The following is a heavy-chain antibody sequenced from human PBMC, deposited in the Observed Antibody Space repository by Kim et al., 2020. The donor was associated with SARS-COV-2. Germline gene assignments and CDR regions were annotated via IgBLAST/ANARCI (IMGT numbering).Heavy chain of an antibody. Sequence: SVKVSCKASGGTFSSYAISWVRQAPGQGLEWMGGIIPIFGTANYAQKFQGRVTITADESTSTAYMELSSLRSEDTAVYYCARGRFGGTVTTHYGMDVWGQGTTVTVSS. J-gene: IGHJ6*02. D-gene: IGHD4-4*01. CDR1: GGTFSSYA. CDR2: IIPIFGTA. CDR3: ARGRFGGTVTTHYGMDV. V-gene: IGHV1-69*13.